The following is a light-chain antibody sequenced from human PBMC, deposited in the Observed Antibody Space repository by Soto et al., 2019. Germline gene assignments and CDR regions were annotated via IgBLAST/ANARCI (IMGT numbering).Light chain of an antibody. Sequence: EILLTQSPATLPLSPGERATLSCRASQSVSSYLAWYQQKPGQAPRLLIYDASNRATGIPARCSGSGSGTDFTFTISSLEPEDFAIYYCQQRSNWPATFGQGTKVEVK. V-gene: IGKV3-11*01. CDR1: QSVSSY. CDR3: QQRSNWPAT. J-gene: IGKJ1*01. CDR2: DAS.